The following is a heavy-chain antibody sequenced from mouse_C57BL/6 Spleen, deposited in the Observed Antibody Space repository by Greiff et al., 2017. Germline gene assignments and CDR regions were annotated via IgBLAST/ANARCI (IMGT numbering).Heavy chain of an antibody. J-gene: IGHJ3*01. Sequence: VQLQQPGAELVQPGASVKLSCKASGYTFTSYWMHWVKQRPGQGLEWIGMIHPNSGSTNYNEKFKSKATLTVDKSSSTDYMQLSRLTSEDSAVYYCARGTIYYDYDGAWFAYWGQGTLVTVSA. D-gene: IGHD2-4*01. V-gene: IGHV1-64*01. CDR1: GYTFTSYW. CDR2: IHPNSGST. CDR3: ARGTIYYDYDGAWFAY.